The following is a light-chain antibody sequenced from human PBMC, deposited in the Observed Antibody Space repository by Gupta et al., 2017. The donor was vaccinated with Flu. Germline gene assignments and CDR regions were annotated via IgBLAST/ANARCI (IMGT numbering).Light chain of an antibody. CDR3: HHYGTSPYT. Sequence: ESVTLSGRAGESVDRNHVAGYQQKPGQAPRLLMYGTSNRAPGIPDRFSGGGSGTDFTLTINRLEPEDSAVFYCHHYGTSPYTFGQGTNLEIK. CDR1: ESVDRNH. J-gene: IGKJ2*01. V-gene: IGKV3-20*01. CDR2: GTS.